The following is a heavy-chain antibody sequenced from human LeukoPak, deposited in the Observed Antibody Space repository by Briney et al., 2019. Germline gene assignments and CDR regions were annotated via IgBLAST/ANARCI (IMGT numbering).Heavy chain of an antibody. D-gene: IGHD4-17*01. J-gene: IGHJ4*02. Sequence: GGSLRLSCAASGFTFSSYAMHLVRQAPGKGLEWVAVISYDGSNKYYADSVKGRFTISRDNSKNTLYLQMNSLRAEDTAVYYCATSHGATVTTFDYWGQGTLVTVSS. V-gene: IGHV3-30-3*01. CDR1: GFTFSSYA. CDR3: ATSHGATVTTFDY. CDR2: ISYDGSNK.